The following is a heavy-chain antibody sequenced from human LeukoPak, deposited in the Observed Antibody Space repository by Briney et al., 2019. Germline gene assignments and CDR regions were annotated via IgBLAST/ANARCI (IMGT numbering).Heavy chain of an antibody. CDR3: ARDYDRNWFDP. Sequence: SETLSLTCTVSGGSISSYYWSWIRQPPRKGLEWIGYIYYSGSTNYNPSLKSRVTISVDTSKNQFSLKLSSVTAADTAVYYCARDYDRNWFDPWGQGTLVTVSS. CDR2: IYYSGST. V-gene: IGHV4-59*01. D-gene: IGHD3-9*01. CDR1: GGSISSYY. J-gene: IGHJ5*02.